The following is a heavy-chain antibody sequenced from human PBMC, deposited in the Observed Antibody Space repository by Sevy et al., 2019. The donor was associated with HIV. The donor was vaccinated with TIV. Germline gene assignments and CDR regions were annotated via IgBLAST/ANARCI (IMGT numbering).Heavy chain of an antibody. J-gene: IGHJ4*02. CDR3: ARRRYYDSSGYYLDY. CDR2: IYPGDSDT. V-gene: IGHV5-51*01. Sequence: GESLKISCKGSGYSFTSYWIGWVRQMPGKGLEWMGIIYPGDSDTRYSPSFQGQVTISVDKSISTAYLQWSSLKASDTAMYYCARRRYYDSSGYYLDYWGQGTLVTVSS. D-gene: IGHD3-22*01. CDR1: GYSFTSYW.